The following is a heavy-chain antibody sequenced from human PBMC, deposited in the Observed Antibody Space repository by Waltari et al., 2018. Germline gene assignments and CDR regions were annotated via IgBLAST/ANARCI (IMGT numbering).Heavy chain of an antibody. CDR3: AKPPIVGATSYAFDI. Sequence: QVQLVQSGAEVKKPGSSVKVSCKASGGTFSSYAISWVRQAPGQGLEWMGGIIPIFGTANYAQKCQGRVTMTEDTSTDTAYMELSSLRSEDTAVYYCAKPPIVGATSYAFDIWGQGTMVTVSS. CDR1: GGTFSSYA. J-gene: IGHJ3*02. CDR2: IIPIFGTA. D-gene: IGHD1-26*01. V-gene: IGHV1-69*13.